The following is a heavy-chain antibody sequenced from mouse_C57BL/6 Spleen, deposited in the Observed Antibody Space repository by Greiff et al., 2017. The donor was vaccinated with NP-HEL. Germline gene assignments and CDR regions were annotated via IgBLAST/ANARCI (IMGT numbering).Heavy chain of an antibody. CDR3: AKSGVVPAMDY. CDR1: GYTFTDYY. CDR2: INPNNGGT. J-gene: IGHJ4*01. Sequence: EVQLQQSGPELVKPGASVKISCKASGYTFTDYYMNWVKQSHGKSLEWIGDINPNNGGTSYNQKFKGKATLTVDKSSSTAYMELRSLTSEDSAVYYCAKSGVVPAMDYWGQGTSVTVSS. V-gene: IGHV1-26*01. D-gene: IGHD1-1*01.